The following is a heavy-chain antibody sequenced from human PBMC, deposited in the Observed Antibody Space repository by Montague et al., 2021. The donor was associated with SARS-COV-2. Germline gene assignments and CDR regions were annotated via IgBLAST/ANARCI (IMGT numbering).Heavy chain of an antibody. CDR2: IYYRGST. V-gene: IGHV4-39*07. J-gene: IGHJ6*02. Sequence: SETLSLTCTVSGGSISSSSYYWAWIRQPPGKGLEWIGSIYYRGSTYYNPSLKSRVTISVDTSKNQFSLKLRSVTAADTAVYYCASGADDYYYAMDVWGQGTTVTVSS. CDR3: ASGADDYYYAMDV. D-gene: IGHD3-10*01. CDR1: GGSISSSSYY.